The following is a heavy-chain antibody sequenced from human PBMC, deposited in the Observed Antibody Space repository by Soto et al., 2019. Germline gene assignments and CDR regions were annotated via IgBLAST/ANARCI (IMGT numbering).Heavy chain of an antibody. D-gene: IGHD6-19*01. Sequence: HVTLKESGPVLVKPTETLTLTCTVSGFSLSNGKVGVSWIRQPPGKALEWLAHIFSNDGKSYRTSLKSRLTNSEDTSKSQVVLTMTNGDPVDTATYYCARILFGRSVAGGYFYMNVWGKGNTVPVSS. J-gene: IGHJ6*03. CDR2: IFSNDGK. CDR1: GFSLSNGKVG. CDR3: ARILFGRSVAGGYFYMNV. V-gene: IGHV2-26*01.